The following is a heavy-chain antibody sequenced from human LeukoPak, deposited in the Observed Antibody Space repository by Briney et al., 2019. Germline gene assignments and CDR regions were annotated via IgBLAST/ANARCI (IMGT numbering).Heavy chain of an antibody. CDR3: GREDYDILTGYSKSYYFDY. J-gene: IGHJ4*02. Sequence: ASAKVSCKASGYTFTSYGISWVRHAPGQGLEWMGWISAYNGNTNYAQKLQYRVTMTTDTATSTAYMELRSLRSDDTAVYYCGREDYDILTGYSKSYYFDYWGQGTLVTVSS. V-gene: IGHV1-18*01. D-gene: IGHD3-9*01. CDR1: GYTFTSYG. CDR2: ISAYNGNT.